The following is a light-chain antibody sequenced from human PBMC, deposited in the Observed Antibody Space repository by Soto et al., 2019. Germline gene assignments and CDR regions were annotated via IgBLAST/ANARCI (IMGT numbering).Light chain of an antibody. CDR3: QQYNNWPIT. CDR2: GAS. V-gene: IGKV3-15*01. J-gene: IGKJ5*01. Sequence: EIVMTQSPATLSVSPGERATLSCRASQSVSSNLAWYQQKPGQAPRLHIYGASTRATVIPARFSGSGSGTEFTLTISGLQSEDFAVYYCQQYNNWPITFGQGTRLEIK. CDR1: QSVSSN.